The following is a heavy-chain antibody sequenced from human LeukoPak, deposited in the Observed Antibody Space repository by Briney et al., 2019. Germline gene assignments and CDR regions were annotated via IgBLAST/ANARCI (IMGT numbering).Heavy chain of an antibody. V-gene: IGHV1-2*06. CDR3: AKDDRVDYYDSTGVIDY. CDR1: GYTFTGYH. D-gene: IGHD3-22*01. Sequence: ASVKVSCKASGYTFTGYHMHWVRRAPGQGLEWMGRINPNSGDTNYAQKFQGRVTMTRDTSISTAYMELSRLRSDDTAVYYCAKDDRVDYYDSTGVIDYWGQGTLVTVSS. CDR2: INPNSGDT. J-gene: IGHJ4*02.